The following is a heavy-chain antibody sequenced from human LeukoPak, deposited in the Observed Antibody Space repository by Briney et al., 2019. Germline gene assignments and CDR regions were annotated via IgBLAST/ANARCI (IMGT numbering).Heavy chain of an antibody. J-gene: IGHJ5*02. V-gene: IGHV3-53*05. D-gene: IGHD6-19*01. CDR1: GFTVSSTY. CDR2: IYKDGKI. CDR3: AKDLYGSDWYNYFDP. Sequence: GGSLRLSCAASGFTVSSTYMSWVRQAPGKGLEWVSVIYKDGKIYYIDSVKGRFTISRDTSKNTLYLQMNSLTTEDTAVYHCAKDLYGSDWYNYFDPWGQGALVTVSS.